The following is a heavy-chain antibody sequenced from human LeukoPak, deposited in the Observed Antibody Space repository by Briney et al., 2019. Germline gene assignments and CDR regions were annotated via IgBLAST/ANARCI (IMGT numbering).Heavy chain of an antibody. J-gene: IGHJ1*01. CDR1: GGSFSGYY. V-gene: IGHV4-34*01. CDR3: ARQSSIAAAGRPIHFQH. D-gene: IGHD6-13*01. Sequence: PSETLSLTCAVYGGSFSGYYWSWIRQPPGKGLEWIGEINHSGSTNYNPSLKSRVTISVDTSKNQFSLKLSSVTAADTAVYYCARQSSIAAAGRPIHFQHWGQGTLVTVSS. CDR2: INHSGST.